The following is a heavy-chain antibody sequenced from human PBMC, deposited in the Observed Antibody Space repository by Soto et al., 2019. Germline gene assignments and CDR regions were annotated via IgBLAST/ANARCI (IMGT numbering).Heavy chain of an antibody. CDR3: TRDPPTGTTLDWADS. Sequence: EVQLVESGGGLVKPGGSLRLSCAASGFSFSSDSMGWVRQAPGKGLEWVSSISSSGSFKNYADSVKGRFTISRDNAKNSLNLQMSGLKDEDTAVYYCTRDPPTGTTLDWADSWGQGTLVTFSS. J-gene: IGHJ4*02. V-gene: IGHV3-21*01. D-gene: IGHD1-7*01. CDR2: ISSSGSFK. CDR1: GFSFSSDS.